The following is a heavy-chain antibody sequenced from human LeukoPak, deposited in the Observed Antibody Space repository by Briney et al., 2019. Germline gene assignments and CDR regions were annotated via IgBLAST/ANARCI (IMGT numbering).Heavy chain of an antibody. CDR2: ISGSGGST. J-gene: IGHJ4*02. D-gene: IGHD3-22*01. CDR3: ARRRAYDTSGPYPFDY. Sequence: GGSLILSCAASGFTFSSYAMSWVRQAPGKGLEWVSAISGSGGSTYYADSVEGRFTISRDDSQNTLYLQMNSLRAEDTAVYYCARRRAYDTSGPYPFDYWGQGTLVTVSS. CDR1: GFTFSSYA. V-gene: IGHV3-23*01.